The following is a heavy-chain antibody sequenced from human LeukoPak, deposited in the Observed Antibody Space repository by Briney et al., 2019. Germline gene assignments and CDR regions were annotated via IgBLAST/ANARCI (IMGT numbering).Heavy chain of an antibody. CDR2: IYDGGST. Sequence: PGGSLRLSCAASRFTVSSNYMIWVRQAPGKGLGWVSIIYDGGSTYYADSVKGRFTISRDNSKNTLYLQMNSLRAEDTAVYYCARQYYYDRDAFDIWGQGTMVTVSS. V-gene: IGHV3-66*04. CDR1: RFTVSSNY. J-gene: IGHJ3*02. D-gene: IGHD3-22*01. CDR3: ARQYYYDRDAFDI.